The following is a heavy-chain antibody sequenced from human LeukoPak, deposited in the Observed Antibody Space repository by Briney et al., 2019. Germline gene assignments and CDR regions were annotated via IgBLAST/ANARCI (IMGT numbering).Heavy chain of an antibody. V-gene: IGHV1-2*02. J-gene: IGHJ4*02. D-gene: IGHD2-2*01. CDR3: AKFLPGIGY. CDR1: RHTFTGYY. CDR2: INPNSGGT. Sequence: ASLKVSCKASRHTFTGYYMHWVRQAPGQGLEWMGWINPNSGGTNYAQKFQGSVTMSRDPSISPAYIELTTQKSDDTAVYYCAKFLPGIGYWGQGTLVTGSS.